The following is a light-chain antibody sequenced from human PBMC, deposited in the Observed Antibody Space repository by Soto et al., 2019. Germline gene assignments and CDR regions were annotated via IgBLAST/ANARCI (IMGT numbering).Light chain of an antibody. CDR2: DAS. Sequence: DIQMTQSPSTLSASVGDRVTITCRAGQSISNWLAWYQQKPGEAPKLLIYDASSLKSGVPSRFSGSGSGTEFTLTISSLQPDDFATYYCQQYNTYSTFCQGTKVEIK. V-gene: IGKV1-5*01. CDR3: QQYNTYST. CDR1: QSISNW. J-gene: IGKJ1*01.